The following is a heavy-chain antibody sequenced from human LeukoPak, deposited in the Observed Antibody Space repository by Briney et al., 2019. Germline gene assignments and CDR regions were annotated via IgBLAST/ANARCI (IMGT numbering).Heavy chain of an antibody. D-gene: IGHD3-10*01. V-gene: IGHV3-74*01. CDR1: GFTFSSYW. CDR3: ARGRITPRFDP. Sequence: GGSLRLSCAASGFTFSSYWMHWVRQAPGKGLVWVSRINSDGSSTSYADSVKGRFTISRDNAKNTLYLQMNSLRAEDTAVYYCARGRITPRFDPWGQGTLVTVSS. J-gene: IGHJ5*02. CDR2: INSDGSST.